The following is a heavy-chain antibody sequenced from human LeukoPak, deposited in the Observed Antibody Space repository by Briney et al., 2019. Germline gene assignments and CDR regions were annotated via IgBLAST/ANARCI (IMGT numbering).Heavy chain of an antibody. CDR2: IYYNGRT. CDR1: GDSINNNNYY. J-gene: IGHJ4*02. Sequence: SETLSLTCTVSGDSINNNNYYWGWIRQPPGKGLEWIGNIYYNGRTYYNPSLKSRVTISVDRSKNQFSLKLSSVTAADTAVYYCAREYSNLRYFDYWGQGTLVTVSS. CDR3: AREYSNLRYFDY. V-gene: IGHV4-39*07. D-gene: IGHD4-11*01.